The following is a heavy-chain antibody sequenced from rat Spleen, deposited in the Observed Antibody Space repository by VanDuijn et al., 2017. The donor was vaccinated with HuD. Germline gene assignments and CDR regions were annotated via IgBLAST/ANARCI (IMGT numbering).Heavy chain of an antibody. Sequence: EVQLVESDGGLVQPGRSLKLSCAASGFTFSDYFLAWVRQTPTKGLEWVATISYDGSITYYRDSVKGRFTISRDNAKNTLYLQMDRLRSEDTATYYCARRTTGLFDYWGQGVMVTVSS. D-gene: IGHD4-1*01. CDR2: ISYDGSIT. V-gene: IGHV5-29*01. CDR3: ARRTTGLFDY. J-gene: IGHJ2*01. CDR1: GFTFSDYF.